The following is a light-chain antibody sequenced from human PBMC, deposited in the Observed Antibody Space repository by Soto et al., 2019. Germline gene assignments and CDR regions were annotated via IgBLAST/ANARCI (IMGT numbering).Light chain of an antibody. Sequence: QSALTQPASVSGSLGQSITISCTGTSSDVGAYNRVSWYRQHPGKAPELMIYDVSNRPSGVSNRFSGSKSGNTASLTISGLQAEDEADYYCSAYTTTITLYVFGTGTKLTV. CDR2: DVS. CDR1: SSDVGAYNR. V-gene: IGLV2-14*01. CDR3: SAYTTTITLYV. J-gene: IGLJ1*01.